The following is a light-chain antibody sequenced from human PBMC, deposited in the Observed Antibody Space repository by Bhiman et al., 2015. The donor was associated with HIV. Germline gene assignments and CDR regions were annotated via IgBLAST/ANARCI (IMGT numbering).Light chain of an antibody. J-gene: IGLJ3*02. Sequence: SYELTQPPSVSVAPGKTARITCGGNNVESKSVHWYQQKPGQAPVVVIYYDSDRPSGIPERFSGSNSGNTATLTISRVEAGDEADYYCQVCDIHIDHSVVFGGGTRLTVL. CDR2: YDS. CDR1: NVESKS. V-gene: IGLV3-21*04. CDR3: QVCDIHIDHSVV.